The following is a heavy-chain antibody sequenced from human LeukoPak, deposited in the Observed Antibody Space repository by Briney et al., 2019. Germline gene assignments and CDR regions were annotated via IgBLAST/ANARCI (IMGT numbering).Heavy chain of an antibody. J-gene: IGHJ4*02. CDR2: IKQDGSEK. V-gene: IGHV3-7*01. CDR1: GFTFSSYW. CDR3: ARVRVPAARGYFDY. Sequence: GGSLRLSCAASGFTFSSYWMSWVRQAPGKGLEWVANIKQDGSEKYYVDSVKGRFTISRDNAKNSLYLQMNSLRAEDTAVYYCARVRVPAARGYFDYWGQGTLVTVSS. D-gene: IGHD2-2*01.